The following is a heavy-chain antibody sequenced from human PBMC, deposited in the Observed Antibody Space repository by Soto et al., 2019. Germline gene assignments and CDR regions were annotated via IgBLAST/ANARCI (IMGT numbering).Heavy chain of an antibody. CDR2: VHPGDSDT. Sequence: PGESLKISCKGSGYSFTSYWIAWVRPMPGKGLEWMGIVHPGDSDTRYSPSIQGQVIISVDKSISTAYLQWSSLKASDTAMYYCSRAVVVVAGSVYHDHCGQGTLVADSS. D-gene: IGHD2-15*01. CDR1: GYSFTSYW. V-gene: IGHV5-51*01. J-gene: IGHJ4*02. CDR3: SRAVVVVAGSVYHDH.